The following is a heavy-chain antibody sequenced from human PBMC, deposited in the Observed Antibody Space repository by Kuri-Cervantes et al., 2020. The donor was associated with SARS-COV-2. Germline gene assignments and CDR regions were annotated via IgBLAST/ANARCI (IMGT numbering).Heavy chain of an antibody. J-gene: IGHJ4*02. D-gene: IGHD2-15*01. V-gene: IGHV1-46*01. CDR2: INPSGSGT. CDR3: VVGFFSSRKWDY. Sequence: GESLKISCKAFGYSFSDHYMYWVRQAPGQGLEWMGIINPSGSGTRYPQRFQDRISMTRDTSTSTVYMELSSLTSEDTAVYYCVVGFFSSRKWDYWGQGTLVTVSS. CDR1: GYSFSDHY.